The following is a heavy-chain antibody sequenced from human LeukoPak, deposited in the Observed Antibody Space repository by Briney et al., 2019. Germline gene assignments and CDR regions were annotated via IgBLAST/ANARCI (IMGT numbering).Heavy chain of an antibody. CDR1: GYTFTGYY. D-gene: IGHD3-9*01. V-gene: IGHV1-2*02. CDR3: ARYYDILTGYPN. CDR2: INPNSGGT. J-gene: IGHJ4*02. Sequence: ASVKVSCKASGYTFTGYYMHWVRQAPGQGLEWMGWINPNSGGTNYAQKFQGRVTMTRDTSISTAYMELSRLRSDDTAVYYCARYYDILTGYPNWGQGTLVTVSS.